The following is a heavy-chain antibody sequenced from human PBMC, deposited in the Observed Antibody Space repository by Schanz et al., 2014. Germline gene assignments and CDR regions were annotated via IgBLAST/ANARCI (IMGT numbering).Heavy chain of an antibody. CDR3: ARAQGVIRLYYGVDV. V-gene: IGHV3-53*04. CDR2: IYSSGST. J-gene: IGHJ6*02. Sequence: DVQLVDSGGGLVQPGGSLRLSCTASRIIFGTYSMNWIRQTPKGLEWVSTIYSSGSTYYADSVRGRFTISRDNSMNTVYLQMNSLRSDDAAVYYCARAQGVIRLYYGVDVWGQGTTVTVSS. D-gene: IGHD3-10*01. CDR1: RIIFGTYS.